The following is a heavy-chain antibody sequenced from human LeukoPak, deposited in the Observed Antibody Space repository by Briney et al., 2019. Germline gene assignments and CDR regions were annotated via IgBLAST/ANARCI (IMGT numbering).Heavy chain of an antibody. D-gene: IGHD1-14*01. CDR1: GFTFSSYW. J-gene: IGHJ4*02. V-gene: IGHV3-74*01. Sequence: GSLRLSCSASGFTFSSYWMHWVRQVPGKGLVWVARINPGGSSITYADSVKGRFTISRDNAKNTLYLQMDSLRAEDTGVYYCARSNQADDYWGQGTLVTVSS. CDR2: INPGGSSI. CDR3: ARSNQADDY.